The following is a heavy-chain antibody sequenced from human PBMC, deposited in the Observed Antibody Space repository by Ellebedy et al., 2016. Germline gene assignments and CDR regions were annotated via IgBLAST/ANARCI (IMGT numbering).Heavy chain of an antibody. CDR3: ARRDGYAVYFFDY. D-gene: IGHD5-24*01. V-gene: IGHV4-59*08. CDR2: IYYSGST. J-gene: IGHJ4*02. CDR1: GGSISSYY. Sequence: SETLSLTCTVSGGSISSYYWNWIRQPPGKGLEWIGYIYYSGSTNYNPSLKSRVTISVDTSKNQFSLKLTSVTAADTAVYYCARRDGYAVYFFDYWGQGSLVTVSS.